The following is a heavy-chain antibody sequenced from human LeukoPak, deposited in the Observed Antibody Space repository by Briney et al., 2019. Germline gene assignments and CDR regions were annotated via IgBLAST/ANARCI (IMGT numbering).Heavy chain of an antibody. CDR3: ARGPRGGNWNEALDL. V-gene: IGHV5-51*01. CDR1: GYSFTTYW. CDR2: FYPGDSDT. J-gene: IGHJ5*02. Sequence: GESLKISCKASGYSFTTYWNGWVRPLPGKGLEWMGMFYPGDSDTRKSPSFQGQVTLSADKSITTAYLQWSSLKASDTAMYYCARGPRGGNWNEALDLWGQGTLVTVSS. D-gene: IGHD1-1*01.